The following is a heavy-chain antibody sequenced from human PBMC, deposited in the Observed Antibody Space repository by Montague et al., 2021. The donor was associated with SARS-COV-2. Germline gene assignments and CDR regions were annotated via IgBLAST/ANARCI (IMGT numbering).Heavy chain of an antibody. CDR3: ARGYSSSYYGARWLDP. CDR1: GGSISSYY. Sequence: SETRSLTCSVSGGSISSYYWSWIRQPPGKGLEWIGHIYHSGGTXXXPSXXXRVTISLDTSKNQFSLKLSTMAAADTALYYCARGYSSSYYGARWLDPWGQGTLVTVSS. V-gene: IGHV4-59*01. D-gene: IGHD6-13*01. CDR2: IYHSGGT. J-gene: IGHJ5*02.